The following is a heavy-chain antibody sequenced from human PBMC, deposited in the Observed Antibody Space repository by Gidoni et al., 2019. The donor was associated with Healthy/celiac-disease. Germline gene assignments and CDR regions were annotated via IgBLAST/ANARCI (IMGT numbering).Heavy chain of an antibody. Sequence: EVQLVESGGGLVKPGGSLRLSCAASGFTFSSHSMNWVRQAPGKGLEGVASISSSSSYIYYADSVKGRFTISRDNAKNSLYLQMNSLRAEDTAVYYCARDLGVWRFRGSDGMDVWGQGTTVTVSS. CDR1: GFTFSSHS. V-gene: IGHV3-21*01. CDR2: ISSSSSYI. CDR3: ARDLGVWRFRGSDGMDV. D-gene: IGHD3-10*01. J-gene: IGHJ6*02.